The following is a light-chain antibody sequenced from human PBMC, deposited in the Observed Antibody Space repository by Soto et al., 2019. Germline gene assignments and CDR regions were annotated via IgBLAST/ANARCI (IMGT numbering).Light chain of an antibody. Sequence: DMEMTQSPSTLSVSIGDRVTITCRASQSVSNWLAWYQQKPGKAPKLLIYETSNLDPGVPSRFSGSGSGTEFTLTISSLEPDDFAVYYCQQYSTCSRTFGQGTKVEIK. CDR1: QSVSNW. J-gene: IGKJ2*01. CDR2: ETS. V-gene: IGKV1-5*03. CDR3: QQYSTCSRT.